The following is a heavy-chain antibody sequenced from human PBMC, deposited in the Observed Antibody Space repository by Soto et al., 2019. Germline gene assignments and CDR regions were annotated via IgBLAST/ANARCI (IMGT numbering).Heavy chain of an antibody. CDR2: ISWNSDNM. Sequence: PGGSLRLSCAASGFTFDNYAMHWVRQAPGKGLEWVSGISWNSDNMGYAASVKGRFTISRDNAKNSLYLQMNSLRVEDTALYYCAKAWIGTYYFDYWGQGTLVTVSS. CDR1: GFTFDNYA. CDR3: AKAWIGTYYFDY. J-gene: IGHJ4*02. V-gene: IGHV3-9*01. D-gene: IGHD3-3*01.